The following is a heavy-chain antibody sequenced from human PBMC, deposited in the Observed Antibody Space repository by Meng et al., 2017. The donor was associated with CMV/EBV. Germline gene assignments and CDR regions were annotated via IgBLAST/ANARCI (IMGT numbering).Heavy chain of an antibody. J-gene: IGHJ5*02. D-gene: IGHD1-26*01. CDR1: GGSFSGYY. V-gene: IGHV4-34*01. CDR2: SNHSGST. CDR3: ARGVGGWFDP. Sequence: VQLKLWGPDSVTLVAPLPLPCAFSGGSFSGYYWSWIRQPPGKGLEWIGESNHSGSTNYNPSLKSRVTISVDTSKNQFSLKLSSVTAADTAVYYCARGVGGWFDPWGQGTLVTVSS.